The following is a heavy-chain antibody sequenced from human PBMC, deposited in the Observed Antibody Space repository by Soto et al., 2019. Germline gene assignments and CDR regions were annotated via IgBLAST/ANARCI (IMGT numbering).Heavy chain of an antibody. CDR2: IYYRGST. J-gene: IGHJ6*02. CDR3: AGASKVYRLGYSYYGMDV. Sequence: SETLSLTCTVSGGSISSYYWSWIRQPPGKGLEWIGYIYYRGSTNYNPSLKSRVTISVDTSKNQFSLKLSSVTAADTAVYYWAGASKVYRLGYSYYGMDVWGQGXTVTVSS. CDR1: GGSISSYY. V-gene: IGHV4-59*01.